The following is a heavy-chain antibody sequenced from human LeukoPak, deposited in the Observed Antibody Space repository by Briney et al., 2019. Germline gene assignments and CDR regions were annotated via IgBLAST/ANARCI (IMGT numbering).Heavy chain of an antibody. CDR3: AREGFGYAARSAFDI. D-gene: IGHD6-6*01. CDR2: IWYDGSNK. J-gene: IGHJ3*02. CDR1: GFTFSSYG. V-gene: IGHV3-33*01. Sequence: PGGSLRLSCAASGFTFSSYGMHWVRQAPGKGLEWVAVIWYDGSNKYYADSVKGRFTISRDNSKNTLYLQMNSLRAEDTAVYYCAREGFGYAARSAFDIWGLGTMVTVSS.